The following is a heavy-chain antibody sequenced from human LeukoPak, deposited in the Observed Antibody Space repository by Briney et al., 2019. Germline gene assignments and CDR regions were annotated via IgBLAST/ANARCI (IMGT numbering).Heavy chain of an antibody. D-gene: IGHD6-13*01. Sequence: PGGSLRLSCAASGFTFSSYGMHWVRQAPGKGLEWVAVISYDGSNKYYADSVKDRFTISRDNSKNTLYLQMNSLRAEDTAVYYCAKDGRGAAGFSVDYWGQGTLVTVSS. V-gene: IGHV3-30*18. CDR1: GFTFSSYG. CDR3: AKDGRGAAGFSVDY. J-gene: IGHJ4*02. CDR2: ISYDGSNK.